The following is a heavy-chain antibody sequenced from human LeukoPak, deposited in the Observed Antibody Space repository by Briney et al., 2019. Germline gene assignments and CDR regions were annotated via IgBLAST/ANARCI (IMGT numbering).Heavy chain of an antibody. CDR2: IRYDGTVK. D-gene: IGHD6-13*01. J-gene: IGHJ4*02. V-gene: IGHV3-7*01. Sequence: GGSLRLSCTASGFNFRTSWMSWVRQSPAKGLEFLANIRYDGTVKNYVDSVMGRFTISRDNPRNSVYLQMDSLRAEDTGLYYCAREPDSSSFDYWGQGALVTVSS. CDR1: GFNFRTSW. CDR3: AREPDSSSFDY.